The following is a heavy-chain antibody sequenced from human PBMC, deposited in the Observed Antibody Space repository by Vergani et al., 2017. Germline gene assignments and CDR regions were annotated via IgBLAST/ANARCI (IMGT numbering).Heavy chain of an antibody. CDR3: ARDHRDYNNYPGTFDI. J-gene: IGHJ3*02. CDR1: GFSFSDHY. CDR2: ISNSGNTI. Sequence: QVQLVESGGGLVKPGGSLRLSCAASGFSFSDHYMTWIRQAPGKGLEWVSYISNSGNTIEYAYSVKGRFSSSRDNAKSSLFLQMDSLRAEDTAVYYCARDHRDYNNYPGTFDIWGQGSMVTVSS. V-gene: IGHV3-11*01. D-gene: IGHD5-24*01.